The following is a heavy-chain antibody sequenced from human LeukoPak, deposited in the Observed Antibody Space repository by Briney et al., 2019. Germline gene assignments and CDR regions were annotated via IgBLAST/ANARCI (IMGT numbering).Heavy chain of an antibody. V-gene: IGHV3-48*03. CDR3: ARSRAAGATNTRGPYYFDY. CDR2: ISSSGSTI. J-gene: IGHJ4*02. CDR1: GFTFSSYE. Sequence: GGSLRLSCAASGFTFSSYEMNWVRQAPGRGLEWVSYISSSGSTIYYADSVKGRFTISRDNAKNSLYLQMNSLRAEDTAVYYCARSRAAGATNTRGPYYFDYWGQGTLVTVSS. D-gene: IGHD5-24*01.